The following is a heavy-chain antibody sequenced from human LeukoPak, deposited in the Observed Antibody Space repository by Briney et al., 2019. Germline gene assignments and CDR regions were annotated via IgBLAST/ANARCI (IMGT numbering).Heavy chain of an antibody. CDR1: GFTFSNYW. CDR2: VDAHGGSR. D-gene: IGHD6-6*01. Sequence: GGSLRLSCAGSGFTFSNYWMYWVRQAPGKGLVWVSHVDAHGGSRTYADSVKGRFTISKDNDKKTMYLQMSSLRAEDTAVYYCVRGPSFYYYYYDMDVWGQGTTVTVSS. CDR3: VRGPSFYYYYYDMDV. V-gene: IGHV3-74*01. J-gene: IGHJ6*02.